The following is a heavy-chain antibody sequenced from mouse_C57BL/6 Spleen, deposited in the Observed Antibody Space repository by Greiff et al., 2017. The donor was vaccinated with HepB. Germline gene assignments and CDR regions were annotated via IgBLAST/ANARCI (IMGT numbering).Heavy chain of an antibody. CDR3: ARVNWDGYYYAMDY. Sequence: DVQLQESGPELVKPGASVKIPCKASGYTFTDYNMDWVKQSHGKSLEWIGDINPNNGGTIYNQKFKGKATLTVDKSSSTAYMELRSLTSEDTAVYYCARVNWDGYYYAMDYWGQGTSVTVSS. CDR1: GYTFTDYN. J-gene: IGHJ4*01. V-gene: IGHV1-18*01. CDR2: INPNNGGT. D-gene: IGHD4-1*02.